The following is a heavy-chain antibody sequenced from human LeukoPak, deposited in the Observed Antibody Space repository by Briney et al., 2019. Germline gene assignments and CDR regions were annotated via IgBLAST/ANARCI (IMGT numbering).Heavy chain of an antibody. CDR3: ARYHCPGGSCDSFDY. D-gene: IGHD2-15*01. CDR1: GGSISSGGYS. Sequence: SQTLSLTCAVSGGSISSGGYSWSWIRQPPGKGLEWIGYIYHSGSTYYNPSLKSRVTISVDTSKNQFSLRLSSVTAADTAVYYCARYHCPGGSCDSFDYWGQGTLVTVSS. CDR2: IYHSGST. J-gene: IGHJ4*02. V-gene: IGHV4-30-2*02.